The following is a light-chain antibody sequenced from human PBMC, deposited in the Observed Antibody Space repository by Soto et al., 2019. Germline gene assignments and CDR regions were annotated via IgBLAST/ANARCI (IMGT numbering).Light chain of an antibody. CDR3: QQYGSAPLYT. V-gene: IGKV3-20*01. J-gene: IGKJ2*01. CDR1: QSVNSNY. CDR2: GTS. Sequence: EIVLTQSPGTLSLSPGERATLSCRASQSVNSNYLAWYHQKPGQAPRLLIYGTSSRATGIPDRLSGSGSGTDFTLTISRLEPEDFAVYYCQQYGSAPLYTFGQGTKLEIK.